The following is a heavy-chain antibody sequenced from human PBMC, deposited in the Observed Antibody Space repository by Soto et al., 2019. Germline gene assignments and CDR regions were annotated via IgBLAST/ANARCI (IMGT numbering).Heavy chain of an antibody. J-gene: IGHJ4*02. D-gene: IGHD3-10*01. CDR3: AKEFPFRGDNDY. Sequence: EVQLLESGGGLVQPGGSLRLSCAASGFTFSNYAMTWVRQAPGKGLEWVSSISSSGGSTYYADSVKGRFTISRDSSKNTVLLQMNSLRAEDTAVYYCAKEFPFRGDNDYWGQGTLVTVSS. V-gene: IGHV3-23*01. CDR1: GFTFSNYA. CDR2: ISSSGGST.